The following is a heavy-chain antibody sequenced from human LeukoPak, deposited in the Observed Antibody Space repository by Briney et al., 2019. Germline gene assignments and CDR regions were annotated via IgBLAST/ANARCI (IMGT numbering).Heavy chain of an antibody. J-gene: IGHJ3*01. CDR2: INPHSGDT. Sequence: GASVKVSCKASGYTFTGYYIHWVRQAPGQGLEWVGWINPHSGDTNYAQNFQGRVTMTRDTSISTAYLELSRLRSDDTAVYFCARDGPYDSGAFHFWGQGTMVTVSS. CDR1: GYTFTGYY. D-gene: IGHD3-9*01. V-gene: IGHV1-2*02. CDR3: ARDGPYDSGAFHF.